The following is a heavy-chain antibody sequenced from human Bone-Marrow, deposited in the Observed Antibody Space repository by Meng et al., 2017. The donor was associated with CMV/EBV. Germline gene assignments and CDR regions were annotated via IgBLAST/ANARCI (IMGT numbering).Heavy chain of an antibody. CDR2: INHSGST. V-gene: IGHV4-34*01. CDR1: GGSFSGYY. D-gene: IGHD2-2*01. Sequence: SETLSLTCAVYGGSFSGYYWSWIRQPPGKGLEWIGEINHSGSTNYNPSLKSRVAISVDTSGTQFSLTLTSVTAADTAVYYCVRHIIVVPARGYGVDVWGQGTTVTVSS. J-gene: IGHJ6*02. CDR3: VRHIIVVPARGYGVDV.